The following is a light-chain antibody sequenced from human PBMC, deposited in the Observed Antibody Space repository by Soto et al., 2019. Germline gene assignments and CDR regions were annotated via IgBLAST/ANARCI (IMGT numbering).Light chain of an antibody. CDR2: DVS. J-gene: IGLJ1*01. Sequence: SALTQPASVSGSPGQSITISCTGTSSDVGGYNYVPWYQQHPGKAPKLMIYDVSNRPSGVSNRFSGSKSGNTASLTISGLQAEDEADYYCSSYTSSSTYVFGTGTK. CDR1: SSDVGGYNY. CDR3: SSYTSSSTYV. V-gene: IGLV2-14*01.